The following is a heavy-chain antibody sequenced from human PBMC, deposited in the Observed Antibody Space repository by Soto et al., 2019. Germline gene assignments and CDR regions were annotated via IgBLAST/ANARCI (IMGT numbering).Heavy chain of an antibody. J-gene: IGHJ4*02. Sequence: SGPTLVNPTQTLTLTCTFSGFSLSTSRVGVGWIRQLPGKALEWLALIYWDDDKRYSPSLKNRLTITKDTSKNQVVLTMTNADPVDTATYYCVHTSGSGNSACFDYWGQGTLVTVSS. CDR3: VHTSGSGNSACFDY. V-gene: IGHV2-5*02. CDR1: GFSLSTSRVG. D-gene: IGHD3-10*01. CDR2: IYWDDDK.